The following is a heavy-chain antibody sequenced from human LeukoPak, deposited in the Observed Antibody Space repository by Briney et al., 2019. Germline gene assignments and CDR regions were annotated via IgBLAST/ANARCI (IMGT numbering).Heavy chain of an antibody. V-gene: IGHV4-30-2*01. Sequence: PSETLSLTCAVSGGSISSGGYSWSWIRQPPGKGLEWIGYIYHSGSTYYNPSLKSRVTISVDRSKNQFSLKLSSVTAADTAVYYCARGIAAAGTRFGCFDLWGCGTLVTVSS. CDR1: GGSISSGGYS. CDR3: ARGIAAAGTRFGCFDL. D-gene: IGHD6-13*01. CDR2: IYHSGST. J-gene: IGHJ2*01.